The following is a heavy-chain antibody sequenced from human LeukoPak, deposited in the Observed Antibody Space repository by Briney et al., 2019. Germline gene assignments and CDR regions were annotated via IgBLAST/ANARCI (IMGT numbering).Heavy chain of an antibody. CDR1: GFTFSSYE. Sequence: GGSLRLSCAASGFTFSSYEMNWVRQAPGKGLEWVSYISSSGSTIYYADSVKGRFTISRDNAKNTLYLQMNSLRAEDTAVYYCARPIISCSSTSCFAYAFDIWGQGTMVTVSS. D-gene: IGHD2-2*01. J-gene: IGHJ3*02. V-gene: IGHV3-48*03. CDR3: ARPIISCSSTSCFAYAFDI. CDR2: ISSSGSTI.